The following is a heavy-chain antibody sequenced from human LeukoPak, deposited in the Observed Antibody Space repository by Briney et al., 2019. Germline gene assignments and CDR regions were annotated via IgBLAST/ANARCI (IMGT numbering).Heavy chain of an antibody. Sequence: PSETLSLTCTVSGGSVSSSRYYWGWIRQPPGKGLEWIGSIFYSGTTYYNPSLKSRVTISIDTSKNQFSLKLSSVTAADTAVYYCAAPTTVTTPFDYWGQGTLVTVSS. J-gene: IGHJ4*02. CDR2: IFYSGTT. D-gene: IGHD4-17*01. CDR3: AAPTTVTTPFDY. CDR1: GGSVSSSRYY. V-gene: IGHV4-39*01.